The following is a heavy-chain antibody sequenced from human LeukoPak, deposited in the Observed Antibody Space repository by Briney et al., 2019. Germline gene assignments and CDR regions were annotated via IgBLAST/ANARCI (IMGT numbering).Heavy chain of an antibody. CDR1: GFTFSSYW. CDR3: ATNAGQWLVPFDY. D-gene: IGHD6-19*01. Sequence: SGGSLRLSCAASGFTFSSYWMHWVRQAPGQGLVWVSRINSDGRSTSYADSVKGRFTISRDNAKNTLYLQMNSLRAGDTAVYYCATNAGQWLVPFDYWGQGSLVTVSS. CDR2: INSDGRST. J-gene: IGHJ4*02. V-gene: IGHV3-74*01.